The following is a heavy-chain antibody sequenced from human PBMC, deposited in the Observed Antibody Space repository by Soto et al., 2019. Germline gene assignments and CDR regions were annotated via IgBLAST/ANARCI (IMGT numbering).Heavy chain of an antibody. CDR1: GYTFTDFY. CDR3: AREYTSAMAWFDP. J-gene: IGHJ5*02. CDR2: INANSGDT. V-gene: IGHV1-2*02. Sequence: ASVKVSCKASGYTFTDFYIHWVRQAPGRGLEWMGWINANSGDTNYAQKFQGRVSMTRDTSISTAYMELRRLVSDDTAVYFCAREYTSAMAWFDPWGQGTLVTVSS. D-gene: IGHD1-26*01.